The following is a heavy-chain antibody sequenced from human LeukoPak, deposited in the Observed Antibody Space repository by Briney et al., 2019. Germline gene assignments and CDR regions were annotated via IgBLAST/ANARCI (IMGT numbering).Heavy chain of an antibody. V-gene: IGHV4-4*09. D-gene: IGHD2-2*01. CDR2: IYTSGST. J-gene: IGHJ5*02. CDR3: ARGGGIVVVPAATQVWFDP. Sequence: SQTLSLTCTVSGGSISSYYWSWIRQPPGKGLEWIGCIYTSGSTNYNPSLKSRVTISVDTSKNQFSLKLSSVTAADTAVYYCARGGGIVVVPAATQVWFDPWGQGTLVTVSS. CDR1: GGSISSYY.